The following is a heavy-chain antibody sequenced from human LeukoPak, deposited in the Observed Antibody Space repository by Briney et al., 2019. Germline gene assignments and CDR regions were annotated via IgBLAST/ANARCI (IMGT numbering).Heavy chain of an antibody. J-gene: IGHJ6*03. CDR1: GFTFSNFG. CDR2: IRFDGTSE. V-gene: IGHV3-30*02. CDR3: AKTSLSDPSGHYYYMDA. D-gene: IGHD3-3*01. Sequence: GSLRLSCAASGFTFSNFGMHWVRQAPGKGLEWVAFIRFDGTSEFYADSVKARFTISRDNSQNTVSLQLNNLRIEDTALYYCAKTSLSDPSGHYYYMDAWGKGTTVTVSS.